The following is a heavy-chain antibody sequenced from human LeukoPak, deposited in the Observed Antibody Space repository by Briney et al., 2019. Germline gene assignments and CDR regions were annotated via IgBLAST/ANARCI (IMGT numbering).Heavy chain of an antibody. CDR2: VRGNGDST. CDR1: GFTFSSFA. V-gene: IGHV3-23*01. J-gene: IGHJ4*02. Sequence: GGSLRLSCAASGFTFSSFAMHWVRQAPGKGLEWVAVVRGNGDSTHYADSVKGRFTISRGNSKNTLYLQMNSLRDEDTAVYYCAKGFFGSGSFPHNFDYWGQGTLVTVSS. D-gene: IGHD3-10*01. CDR3: AKGFFGSGSFPHNFDY.